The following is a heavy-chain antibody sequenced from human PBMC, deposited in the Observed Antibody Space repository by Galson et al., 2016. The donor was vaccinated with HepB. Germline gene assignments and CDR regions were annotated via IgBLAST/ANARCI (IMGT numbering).Heavy chain of an antibody. CDR2: ISAYNGNT. J-gene: IGHJ4*02. Sequence: SVKVSCKASGYTFASYGISWVRQAPGQGLEWMGWISAYNGNTNYAQKLQGRVTMTTDTSTSTAYMELRSLISDDTAVYYWARDWLVAVFDYWGQGTLVTVSS. D-gene: IGHD6-19*01. CDR3: ARDWLVAVFDY. V-gene: IGHV1-18*01. CDR1: GYTFASYG.